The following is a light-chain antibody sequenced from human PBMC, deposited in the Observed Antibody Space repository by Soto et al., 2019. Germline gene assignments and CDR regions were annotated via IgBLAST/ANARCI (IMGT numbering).Light chain of an antibody. J-gene: IGLJ3*02. CDR2: SNN. Sequence: QSVLTQPPSASGTPGQRVTISCSGSSSNIGSNYVYWYQQLPGTAPKLLIYSNNQRPSGVPDRFSGSKSGNTASLTVSGLQADDEAVYYCYSYAGRNIWVFGGGTKLTVL. V-gene: IGLV1-47*02. CDR1: SSNIGSNY. CDR3: YSYAGRNIWV.